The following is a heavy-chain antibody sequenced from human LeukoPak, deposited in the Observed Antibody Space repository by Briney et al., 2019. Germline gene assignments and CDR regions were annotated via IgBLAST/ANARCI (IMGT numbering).Heavy chain of an antibody. J-gene: IGHJ6*03. V-gene: IGHV4-4*07. Sequence: SETLSLTCTVSGGSISSYYWSWIRQPAGKGLEWIGRIYTSGSTNYNLSLKSRVTMSVDTSKNQFSLKLSSVTAADTAVYYCARESGYPPYYYYYYMDVWGKGTTVTVSS. CDR1: GGSISSYY. D-gene: IGHD3-3*01. CDR3: ARESGYPPYYYYYYMDV. CDR2: IYTSGST.